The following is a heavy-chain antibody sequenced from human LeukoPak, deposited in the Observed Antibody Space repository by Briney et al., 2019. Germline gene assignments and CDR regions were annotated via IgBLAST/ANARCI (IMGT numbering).Heavy chain of an antibody. CDR1: GYTFTSYG. CDR2: ISAYNGNT. Sequence: ASVKVSCKASGYTFTSYGISWVRQAPGQGLEWMGWISAYNGNTNYAQELQGRVTMTTDTSTSTAYMELRSLRSDDTAVYYCARDLRRYCSGGSCLTEGYFDYWGQGTLVTVSS. J-gene: IGHJ4*02. CDR3: ARDLRRYCSGGSCLTEGYFDY. D-gene: IGHD2-15*01. V-gene: IGHV1-18*01.